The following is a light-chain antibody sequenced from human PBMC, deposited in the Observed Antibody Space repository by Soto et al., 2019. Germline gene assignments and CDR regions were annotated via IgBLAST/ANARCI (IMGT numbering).Light chain of an antibody. V-gene: IGLV1-40*01. Sequence: QLVLTQPPSVSGVPGQWVTISCTGSSSNIGAGYDVHWYQQLPGTAPKLLIYGNNNRPSGVPDRFSGSKSGTSASLAITGLQAEDEADYYCQSYDSSLSGSGVFGGGTQLTVL. CDR3: QSYDSSLSGSGV. J-gene: IGLJ2*01. CDR1: SSNIGAGYD. CDR2: GNN.